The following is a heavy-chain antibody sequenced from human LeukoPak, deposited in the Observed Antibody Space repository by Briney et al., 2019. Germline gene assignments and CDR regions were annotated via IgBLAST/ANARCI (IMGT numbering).Heavy chain of an antibody. CDR1: GFNFSSYG. V-gene: IGHV3-30*18. J-gene: IGHJ5*02. CDR2: ISYDGSNK. D-gene: IGHD1-26*01. CDR3: AKVSSGSYLTWFDP. Sequence: GGSLRLSCVASGFNFSSYGMHWVRQAPGKGLEWVTVISYDGSNKYYADSVKGRFTISRDNSKNTLYLQMNSLRAEDTAVYYCAKVSSGSYLTWFDPWGQGTLVTVSS.